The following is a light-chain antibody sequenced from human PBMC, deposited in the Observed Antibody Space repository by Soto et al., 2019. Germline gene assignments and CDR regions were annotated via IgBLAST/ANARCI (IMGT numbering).Light chain of an antibody. Sequence: ETVLTQSPATLSLSPGERATLSCRASQDVSTYLAWYQHKPGQAPKLLIYHASKRATAIPARFSGGGSGTDFTLTITSLEPEAFAVYYCQQCNDWPLVTFGGGTRVEI. J-gene: IGKJ4*01. CDR1: QDVSTY. V-gene: IGKV3-11*01. CDR2: HAS. CDR3: QQCNDWPLVT.